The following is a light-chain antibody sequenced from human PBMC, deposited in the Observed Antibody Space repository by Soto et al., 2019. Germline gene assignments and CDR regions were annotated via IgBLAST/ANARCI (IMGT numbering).Light chain of an antibody. V-gene: IGLV3-21*02. CDR3: QVWDNVSDHWV. Sequence: SYVVTQPPSVSVPPGQTAKITCGGNNIGSKSVHWYQQRPGQAPVLVIYDDSDRPSGIPDRFSGSNSGNTATVTISSVEAGDEADYYCQVWDNVSDHWVFGGGTKLTVL. CDR1: NIGSKS. CDR2: DDS. J-gene: IGLJ3*02.